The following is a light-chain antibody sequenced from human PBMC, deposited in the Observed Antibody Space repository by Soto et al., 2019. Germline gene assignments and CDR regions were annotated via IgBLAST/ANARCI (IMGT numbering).Light chain of an antibody. CDR3: QQRSYWSQEIK. J-gene: IGKJ1*01. V-gene: IGKV3-15*01. CDR1: QSVSDK. CDR2: RAS. Sequence: EVLMTQSPDTLYVSPGERVTISCRASQSVSDKLAWYQQKPGQGPRLLVYRASTRTLGIPAKFSGSGSGTDFTLTISRLEPEAVALAYCQQRSYWSQEIKFGQGTKVDIK.